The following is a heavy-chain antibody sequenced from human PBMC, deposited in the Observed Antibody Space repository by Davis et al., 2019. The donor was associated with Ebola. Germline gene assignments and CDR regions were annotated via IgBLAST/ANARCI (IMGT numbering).Heavy chain of an antibody. Sequence: GESLKISCAASGFTFDDYTMHWVRQAPGKGLEWVSLISWDGGSTYYADSVKGRFTISRDNSKNSLYLQMNSLRTEDTALYYCAKDIGGIAARPYYYYCGMDVWGQGTTVTVSS. CDR1: GFTFDDYT. J-gene: IGHJ6*02. D-gene: IGHD6-6*01. V-gene: IGHV3-43*01. CDR2: ISWDGGST. CDR3: AKDIGGIAARPYYYYCGMDV.